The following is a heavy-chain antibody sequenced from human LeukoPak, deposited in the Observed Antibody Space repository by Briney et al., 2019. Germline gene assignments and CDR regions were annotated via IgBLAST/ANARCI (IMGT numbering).Heavy chain of an antibody. CDR3: AVGGYYYGSGSYVDH. CDR2: ISAYNSNT. D-gene: IGHD3-10*01. Sequence: GASVKVSCKASGYTFTSYGISWVRQAPGQGLEWMGLISAYNSNTNYAQKLQGRVTMTTDTSTSTAYMDLRSLRSDDTAVYYWAVGGYYYGSGSYVDHWGQGPLVTVPS. CDR1: GYTFTSYG. J-gene: IGHJ4*02. V-gene: IGHV1-18*01.